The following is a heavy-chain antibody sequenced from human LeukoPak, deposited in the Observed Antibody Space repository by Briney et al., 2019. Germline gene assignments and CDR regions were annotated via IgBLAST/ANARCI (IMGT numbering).Heavy chain of an antibody. J-gene: IGHJ3*02. Sequence: ASVKVSCKASGGTFSSYTISWVRQAPGQGLEWMGRIIPILGIANYAQKFQGRVTITADKSTSTAYMELSSLRSEDTAVYYCARAPPHSGYERHDAFDIWGQGTMVTVSS. CDR3: ARAPPHSGYERHDAFDI. V-gene: IGHV1-69*02. D-gene: IGHD5-12*01. CDR2: IIPILGIA. CDR1: GGTFSSYT.